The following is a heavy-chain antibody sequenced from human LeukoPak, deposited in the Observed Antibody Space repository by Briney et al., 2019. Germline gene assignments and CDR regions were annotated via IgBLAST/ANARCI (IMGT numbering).Heavy chain of an antibody. D-gene: IGHD2-21*02. Sequence: SETLSLTCAVSGGSISSGGYSWSWIRQPPGKGLEWIGYIYHSGSTYYNPSLKSRVTISVDRSKNQFSLKLSSVTAADTAVYYCARDGPYCGGDCYSSYYYYGMDVWGQGTTVTVSS. CDR2: IYHSGST. CDR3: ARDGPYCGGDCYSSYYYYGMDV. J-gene: IGHJ6*02. V-gene: IGHV4-30-2*01. CDR1: GGSISSGGYS.